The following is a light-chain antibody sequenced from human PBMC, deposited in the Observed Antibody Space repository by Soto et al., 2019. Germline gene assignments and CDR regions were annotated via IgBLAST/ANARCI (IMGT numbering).Light chain of an antibody. J-gene: IGLJ1*01. CDR2: GNS. V-gene: IGLV1-40*01. Sequence: SVLPQPPSVTGSPGQRVTISCTGSSSNIGAGYDVHWYQQLPGTAPKLLIYGNSNRPSGDPDRFSGSKSGTSASLAITGLQAEDEADYYCQSYDSSSLVFGTGTKVTVL. CDR3: QSYDSSSLV. CDR1: SSNIGAGYD.